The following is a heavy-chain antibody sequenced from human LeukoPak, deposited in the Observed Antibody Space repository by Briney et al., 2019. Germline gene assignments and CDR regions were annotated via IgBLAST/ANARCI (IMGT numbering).Heavy chain of an antibody. CDR2: ISWNSGSI. CDR3: AKSPRGLTTYTDY. CDR1: GFTFDDYA. J-gene: IGHJ4*02. V-gene: IGHV3-9*01. Sequence: GGSLRLSCAASGFTFDDYAMHWVRQAPGKGLEWVSGISWNSGSIGYADSVKGRFTISRDNAKNSLYLQMNSLRAEDTALYYCAKSPRGLTTYTDYWGQGTLVTVSS. D-gene: IGHD4-17*01.